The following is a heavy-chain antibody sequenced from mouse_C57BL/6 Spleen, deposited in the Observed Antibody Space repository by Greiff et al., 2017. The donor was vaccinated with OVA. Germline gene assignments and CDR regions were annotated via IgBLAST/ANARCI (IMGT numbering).Heavy chain of an antibody. J-gene: IGHJ2*01. CDR3: ARRELGRYFDY. D-gene: IGHD4-1*01. CDR1: GYTFTSYW. CDR2: IHPNSGST. Sequence: QVQLQQPGAELVKPGASVKLSCKASGYTFTSYWMHWVKQRPGQGLEWIGMIHPNSGSTNYNEKFKSKATLTVDKSSSTAYMQLSSLTSEDSAVYYCARRELGRYFDYWGQGTTLTVSS. V-gene: IGHV1-64*01.